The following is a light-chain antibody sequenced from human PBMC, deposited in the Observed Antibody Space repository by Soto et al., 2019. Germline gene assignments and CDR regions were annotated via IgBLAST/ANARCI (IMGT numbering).Light chain of an antibody. Sequence: EIVLTQSPATLSLSPGERATLSCRASQSVSSDLAWYQQKPGQAPRLLIYDASIRATGIPVRFSGSGSGTDFTLTISSLEHEDFAAYYWQQRTNRPLTFGGGTKVEIK. V-gene: IGKV3-11*01. J-gene: IGKJ4*01. CDR1: QSVSSD. CDR3: QQRTNRPLT. CDR2: DAS.